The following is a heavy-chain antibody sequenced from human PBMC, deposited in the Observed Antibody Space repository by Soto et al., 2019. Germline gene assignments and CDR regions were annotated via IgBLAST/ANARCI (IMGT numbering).Heavy chain of an antibody. CDR1: GGSISSSSYY. CDR3: ARRTSRFLEWLLTSDAFDI. CDR2: IYYSGST. Sequence: QLQLQESGPGLVKPSETLSLTCTVSGGSISSSSYYWGWIRQPPGKGLEWIGSIYYSGSTYYNPSLKSRVTISVDTSKNQFSLKLSSVTAADTAVYYCARRTSRFLEWLLTSDAFDIWGQGTMVTVSS. J-gene: IGHJ3*02. D-gene: IGHD3-3*01. V-gene: IGHV4-39*01.